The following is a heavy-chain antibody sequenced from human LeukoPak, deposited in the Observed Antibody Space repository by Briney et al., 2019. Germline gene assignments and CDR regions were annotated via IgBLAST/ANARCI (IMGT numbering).Heavy chain of an antibody. CDR3: ARQAGDCFGNY. Sequence: GESLMISCKGSGYIFTSYWIGWVRQMAGKGLEWMGIIYPGDSGTRYSQSVPGQVTISADKYISNAYLQWSSLKASDTAMHYCARQAGDCFGNYWGQGTLVTVSS. CDR2: IYPGDSGT. V-gene: IGHV5-51*01. J-gene: IGHJ4*02. CDR1: GYIFTSYW. D-gene: IGHD3-3*01.